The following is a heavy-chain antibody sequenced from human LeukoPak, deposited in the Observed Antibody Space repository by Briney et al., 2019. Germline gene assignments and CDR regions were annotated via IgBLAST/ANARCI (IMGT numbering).Heavy chain of an antibody. J-gene: IGHJ6*03. Sequence: GGSLRLSCAAPGFTFSSYSMNWVRQAPGKGLEWVSYISSSSSTIYYADSVKGRFTISRDNAKNSLYLQMNSLRAEDTAVYYCARDFMVTYYYYMDVWGKGTTVTVSS. CDR2: ISSSSSTI. V-gene: IGHV3-48*01. CDR3: ARDFMVTYYYYMDV. D-gene: IGHD5-18*01. CDR1: GFTFSSYS.